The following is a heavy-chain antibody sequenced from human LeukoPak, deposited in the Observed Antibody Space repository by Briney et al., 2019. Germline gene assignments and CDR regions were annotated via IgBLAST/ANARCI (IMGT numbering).Heavy chain of an antibody. V-gene: IGHV3-74*01. CDR2: INSDGSSI. J-gene: IGHJ4*02. CDR3: AGDRATSYFDY. CDR1: GFRFSNSW. D-gene: IGHD1-26*01. Sequence: GGSLRLSCAASGFRFSNSWMYWVRQGPGKGLVWVSRINSDGSSISYADSVKGRFTISRDNSKNTLYLQMNSLRAEDTAVYYCAGDRATSYFDYWGQGALVTISS.